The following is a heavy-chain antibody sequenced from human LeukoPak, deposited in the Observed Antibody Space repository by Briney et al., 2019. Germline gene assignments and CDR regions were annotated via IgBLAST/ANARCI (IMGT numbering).Heavy chain of an antibody. CDR1: GFTFSNAW. D-gene: IGHD6-19*01. Sequence: GGSLRLSCAASGFTFSNAWMSWVRQAPGKGLEWVPLIYAGGSTNYADSVKGRFTISRDNSKNTLYLQMNSLRAEDTAVYYCARGFSSGWNFDYWGQGTLVTVSS. CDR3: ARGFSSGWNFDY. V-gene: IGHV3-66*01. CDR2: IYAGGST. J-gene: IGHJ4*02.